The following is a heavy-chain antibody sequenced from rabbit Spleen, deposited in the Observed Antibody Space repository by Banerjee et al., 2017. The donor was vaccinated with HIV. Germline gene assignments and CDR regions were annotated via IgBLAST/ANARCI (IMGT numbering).Heavy chain of an antibody. D-gene: IGHD7-1*01. CDR1: GFDVNSDY. J-gene: IGHJ4*01. V-gene: IGHV1S7*01. CDR3: ARGYSTRSWGFYFDW. Sequence: QLKETGGGLVQPGGSLTLSCKASGFDVNSDYMSWVRQAPGKGLEWIGCIYIGSVTTDYASWVNGRFTISSDNAQNTVDLKMSSLTVADTATYFCARGYSTRSWGFYFDWWGQGTLVTVS. CDR2: IYIGSVTT.